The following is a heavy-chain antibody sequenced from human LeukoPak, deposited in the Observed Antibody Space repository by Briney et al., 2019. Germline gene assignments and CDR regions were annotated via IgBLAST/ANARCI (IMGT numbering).Heavy chain of an antibody. CDR3: AREYCSTTSCNLAYNWFDP. CDR1: GYTFTSYG. CDR2: ISPYNANT. Sequence: ASVKASCKASGYTFTSYGISWVRQAPGQGFEWMGWISPYNANTNYAPKLQDRVTMTTDTSTSTAYMELRSLRSDDTAVYYCAREYCSTTSCNLAYNWFDPWGQGTLVTVSS. D-gene: IGHD2-2*01. J-gene: IGHJ5*02. V-gene: IGHV1-18*01.